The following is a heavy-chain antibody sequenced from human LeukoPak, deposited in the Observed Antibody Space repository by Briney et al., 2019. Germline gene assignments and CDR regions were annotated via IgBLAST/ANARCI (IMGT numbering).Heavy chain of an antibody. Sequence: SLRLSCAASGFTFDDYAMHWVRQTPGKGLEWVSGISWNGGRIGYADSVKGRFTISRDNAKNSLHLQMSSLRVEDTAFYYCTKDSYGGSGSYYLYSFDVWGQGTMVTVSS. D-gene: IGHD3-10*01. J-gene: IGHJ3*01. CDR2: ISWNGGRI. CDR3: TKDSYGGSGSYYLYSFDV. CDR1: GFTFDDYA. V-gene: IGHV3-9*01.